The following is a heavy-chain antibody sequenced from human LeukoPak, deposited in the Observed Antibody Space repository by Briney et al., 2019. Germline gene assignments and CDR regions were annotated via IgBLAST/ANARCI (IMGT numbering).Heavy chain of an antibody. CDR3: ARDPVDGYSHYDY. D-gene: IGHD5-18*01. J-gene: IGHJ4*02. Sequence: ASVKVSCKASGYTFTGYYMHWVRQAPGQGLEWMGWMKPNSGGINYAQEFQGRVTVTRDTSISTAYMELSSLRSDDTAIYYCARDPVDGYSHYDYWGQGTLVTVSS. CDR1: GYTFTGYY. V-gene: IGHV1-2*02. CDR2: MKPNSGGI.